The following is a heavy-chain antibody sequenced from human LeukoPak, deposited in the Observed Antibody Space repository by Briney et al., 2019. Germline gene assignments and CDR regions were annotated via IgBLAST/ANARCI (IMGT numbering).Heavy chain of an antibody. V-gene: IGHV3-53*01. Sequence: SGGSLRLSCAASGFTVSSNYMSWVRQAPGKGLEWVSVIYSGGSTYYADSVKGRFTISRDNSKNTLYLQMNSLGAEDTAVYYCARARRGSGSYIDYWGQGTLVTVSS. CDR1: GFTVSSNY. CDR3: ARARRGSGSYIDY. CDR2: IYSGGST. D-gene: IGHD3-10*01. J-gene: IGHJ4*02.